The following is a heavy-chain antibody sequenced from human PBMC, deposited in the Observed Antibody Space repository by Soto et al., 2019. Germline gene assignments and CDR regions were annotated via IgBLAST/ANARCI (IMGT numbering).Heavy chain of an antibody. D-gene: IGHD3-9*01. CDR2: NNGYNGKT. J-gene: IGHJ5*02. V-gene: IGHV1-3*01. CDR3: AGPHDRAGLGT. CDR1: EYTFSSYL. Sequence: GASVKVSCKASEYTFSSYLVHWVRQVHGQGLEWMGWNNGYNGKTEYSQKFQGRVTITRDTSANPAYLELSSLTSEDTAVYYCAGPHDRAGLGTWGQGTLVTVSS.